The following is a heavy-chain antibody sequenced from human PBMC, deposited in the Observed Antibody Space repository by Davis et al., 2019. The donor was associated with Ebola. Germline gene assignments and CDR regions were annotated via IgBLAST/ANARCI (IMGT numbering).Heavy chain of an antibody. Sequence: PGGSLRLSCAGSGFTFSTFGMHWVRQAPGKGLEWVAVISHDGGDEYYAASVEGRFTVSRDNSKNTLYLQMDSLTSEDTALYYCAKDLFPLLAMGVLDVWGKGTTVTVSS. V-gene: IGHV3-30*18. CDR2: ISHDGGDE. CDR3: AKDLFPLLAMGVLDV. CDR1: GFTFSTFG. D-gene: IGHD5-18*01. J-gene: IGHJ6*04.